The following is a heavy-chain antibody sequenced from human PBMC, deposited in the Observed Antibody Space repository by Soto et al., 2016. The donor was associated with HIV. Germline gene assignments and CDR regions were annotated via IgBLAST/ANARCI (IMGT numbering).Heavy chain of an antibody. Sequence: QVQLQESGPGLVKPSETLSLTCAVSGFSISSAYYWGWIRQPPGKGLEWLGTIFHTGSTYYNPSLKSRVSMSIDTSKNQFSLRLSSVTAADTAVYYCARAPXISGLFRVYYFYYIDVWGKGPRSPSP. CDR1: GFSISSAYY. CDR3: ARAPXISGLFRVYYFYYIDV. CDR2: IFHTGST. V-gene: IGHV4-38-2*01. D-gene: IGHD6-19*01. J-gene: IGHJ6*03.